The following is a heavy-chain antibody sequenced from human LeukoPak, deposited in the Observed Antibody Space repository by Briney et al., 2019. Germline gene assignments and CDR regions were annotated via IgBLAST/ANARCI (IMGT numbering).Heavy chain of an antibody. CDR3: VRYFYDSYTSSFRFDS. CDR1: GFTFSSYW. V-gene: IGHV3-7*03. J-gene: IGHJ5*01. D-gene: IGHD3-16*01. CDR2: MNHDGSEK. Sequence: PGGSLRLSCAASGFTFSSYWMNWVRQAPGKGLEWVANMNHDGSEKYRIDSVKGRFTISRDNAKNSLYLQMNSLRVEDTAIYYCVRYFYDSYTSSFRFDSWGQGTLVTVSS.